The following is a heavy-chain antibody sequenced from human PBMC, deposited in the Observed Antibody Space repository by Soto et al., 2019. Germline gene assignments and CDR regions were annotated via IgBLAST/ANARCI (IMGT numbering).Heavy chain of an antibody. V-gene: IGHV5-51*01. Sequence: GESLKISCKGSRYSFTTYWIGWVRQMPGKGLEWMGIIYPGDSDTRYSPSFQGQVTISADKSINTAYLQWSSLKASDTAMYYCVLWPPYYFDYWGQGTLVTVSS. J-gene: IGHJ4*02. CDR3: VLWPPYYFDY. CDR1: RYSFTTYW. D-gene: IGHD3-10*01. CDR2: IYPGDSDT.